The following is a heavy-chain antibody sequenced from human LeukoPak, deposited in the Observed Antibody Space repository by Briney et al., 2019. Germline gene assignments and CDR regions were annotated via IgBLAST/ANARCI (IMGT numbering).Heavy chain of an antibody. CDR2: ISAYNGNT. CDR1: GYTFTSYG. Sequence: ASVTVSCTASGYTFTSYGISWVRQAPGQGLEWMGWISAYNGNTNYAQKLQGRVTMTTDTSTSTAYMELRSLRSDDTAVYYCARDEGYSSSWYFDYWGQGTLVTVSS. V-gene: IGHV1-18*01. D-gene: IGHD6-13*01. J-gene: IGHJ4*02. CDR3: ARDEGYSSSWYFDY.